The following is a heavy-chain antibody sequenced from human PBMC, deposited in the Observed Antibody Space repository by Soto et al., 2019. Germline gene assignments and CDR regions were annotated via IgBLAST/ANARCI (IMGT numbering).Heavy chain of an antibody. Sequence: QAQLVQSGAEVKKPGSSVKVSCKASGGTFSNFAITWVRQAPGQGLEWMGGIIPIFRTINYAQKFQGRVTITSDEPTTTAYMKLSSLRSEDTAVYFCASGSSGGGYFYDGMDVWGQGTTVIVSS. J-gene: IGHJ6*02. CDR1: GGTFSNFA. V-gene: IGHV1-69*01. CDR2: IIPIFRTI. D-gene: IGHD1-26*01. CDR3: ASGSSGGGYFYDGMDV.